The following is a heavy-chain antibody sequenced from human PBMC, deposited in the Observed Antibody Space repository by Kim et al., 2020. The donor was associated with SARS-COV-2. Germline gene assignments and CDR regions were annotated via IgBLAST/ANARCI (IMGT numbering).Heavy chain of an antibody. Sequence: SETLSLTCAVYGGSFSGYYWSWIRQPPGKGLEWIGEINHSGSTNYNPSLKSRVTISVDTSKNQFSLKLSSVTAADTAVYYCATRHYGSGSYTPTMNYYYYGMDVWGQGTTVTVSS. CDR2: INHSGST. V-gene: IGHV4-34*01. D-gene: IGHD3-10*01. CDR1: GGSFSGYY. CDR3: ATRHYGSGSYTPTMNYYYYGMDV. J-gene: IGHJ6*02.